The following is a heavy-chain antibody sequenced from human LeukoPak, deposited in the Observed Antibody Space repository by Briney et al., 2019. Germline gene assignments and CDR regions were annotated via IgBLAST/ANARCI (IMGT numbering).Heavy chain of an antibody. CDR1: GYSISRGYY. V-gene: IGHV4-38-2*01. CDR2: IYHTGST. CDR3: ARAGWIITSGIDY. D-gene: IGHD3-10*01. J-gene: IGHJ4*02. Sequence: PSETLSLTCGASGYSISRGYYWAWIRQPPGRGLEGIGTIYHTGSTYYNPSLESRVTISVDTSKNEFSLNMNSVTAADTAVYYCARAGWIITSGIDYWGQGALVTVSS.